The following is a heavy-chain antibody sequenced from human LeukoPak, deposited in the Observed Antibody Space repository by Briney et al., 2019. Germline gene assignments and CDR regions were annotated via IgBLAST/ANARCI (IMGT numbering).Heavy chain of an antibody. Sequence: SGTLSLTCTVSDASFSSGHWWSWVRQPPGKGLEWIGDIYHTGSTNYNLSLKSRVTISEDKSKSQFPLKLNSVTAADTAVYYCARGAAGTFDNWGQGTLVTVSS. CDR2: IYHTGST. D-gene: IGHD6-13*01. J-gene: IGHJ4*02. CDR1: DASFSSGHW. CDR3: ARGAAGTFDN. V-gene: IGHV4-4*02.